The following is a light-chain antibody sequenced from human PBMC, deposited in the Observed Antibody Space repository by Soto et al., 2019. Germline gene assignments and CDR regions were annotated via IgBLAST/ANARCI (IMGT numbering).Light chain of an antibody. Sequence: QSVLTQPASVSGSPGQSITISCTGSSSDVGTYTSVSWYQQHPGKAPKVIIYEVSNRPSGVSRRFSGSKSGNTASLTISGLQAVDEAHYYCSSYTSDNRDYVFGTGTKLTVL. CDR1: SSDVGTYTS. CDR3: SSYTSDNRDYV. V-gene: IGLV2-14*01. CDR2: EVS. J-gene: IGLJ1*01.